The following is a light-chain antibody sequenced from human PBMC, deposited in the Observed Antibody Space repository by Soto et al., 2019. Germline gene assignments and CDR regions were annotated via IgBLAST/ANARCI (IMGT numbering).Light chain of an antibody. CDR1: VSNVGSNP. V-gene: IGLV1-44*01. Sequence: SVRGPPPSASGTSGQRFTISCSGSVSNVGSNPVNWYQHLPGAAPKLLIYNNNQRPSGVPDRFSGSKYGTSASLAISGLQSEDEVDYYCAAWDNSVNCPYVFGTGTTVTAL. J-gene: IGLJ1*01. CDR3: AAWDNSVNCPYV. CDR2: NNN.